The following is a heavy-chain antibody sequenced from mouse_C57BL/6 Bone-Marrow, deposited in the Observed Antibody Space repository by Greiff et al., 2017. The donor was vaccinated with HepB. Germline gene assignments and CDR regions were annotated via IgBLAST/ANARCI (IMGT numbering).Heavy chain of an antibody. J-gene: IGHJ1*03. CDR1: GFNIKDYY. V-gene: IGHV14-2*01. CDR2: IDPEDGET. CDR3: ARVTTVHWYFDV. D-gene: IGHD2-12*01. Sequence: EVQLQQSGAELVKPGASVKLSCTASGFNIKDYYMHWVKQRTEQGLEWIGRIDPEDGETKYAPKFQGKATITADTSSNTAYLQLSSLTSENTAVSYGARVTTVHWYFDVWGTGTTVTVSS.